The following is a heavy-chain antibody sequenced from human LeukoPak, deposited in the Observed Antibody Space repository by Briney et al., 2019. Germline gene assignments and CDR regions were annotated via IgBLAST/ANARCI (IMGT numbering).Heavy chain of an antibody. Sequence: SETLSLTCTVSGGSISSYYWSWIRQPPGKGLEWIGYIYYSGSTNYNPSLKSRVTISVDTSKNQFSLKPSSVTAADTAVYYCARGGSSSSKRSFDYWGQGTLVTVSS. CDR3: ARGGSSSSKRSFDY. CDR2: IYYSGST. D-gene: IGHD6-6*01. J-gene: IGHJ4*02. V-gene: IGHV4-59*01. CDR1: GGSISSYY.